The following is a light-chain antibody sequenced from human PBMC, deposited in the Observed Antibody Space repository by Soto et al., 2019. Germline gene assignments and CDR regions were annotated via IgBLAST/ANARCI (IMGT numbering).Light chain of an antibody. Sequence: QSVLTQPPSVSGAPGQRVTISCTGSSSNIGAGYDVHWYQQLPGTAPKLLIYGNSNRPSGVPDRFSGSKSGTSASLAITGLLAEDEADYYCQSYDRSLSGLVVGTGTKVTVL. V-gene: IGLV1-40*01. CDR3: QSYDRSLSGLV. J-gene: IGLJ1*01. CDR1: SSNIGAGYD. CDR2: GNS.